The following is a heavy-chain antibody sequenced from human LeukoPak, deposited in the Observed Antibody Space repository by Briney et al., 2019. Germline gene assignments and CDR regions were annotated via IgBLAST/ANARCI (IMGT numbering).Heavy chain of an antibody. CDR1: GLTFSSYA. CDR3: AKEGRQWLVREPRPLDY. D-gene: IGHD6-19*01. V-gene: IGHV3-23*01. Sequence: GGSLRLSCAASGLTFSSYAMSWVRQAPGKGLEWVAAISGSGGSTYYADSVKGRFTISRDKSKNTLYLQMNSLRAEDTAVYYCAKEGRQWLVREPRPLDYWGQGTLVTVSS. CDR2: ISGSGGST. J-gene: IGHJ4*02.